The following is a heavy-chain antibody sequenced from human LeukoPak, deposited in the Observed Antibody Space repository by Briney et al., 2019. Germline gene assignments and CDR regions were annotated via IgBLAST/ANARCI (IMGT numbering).Heavy chain of an antibody. CDR1: GGSTSSGGYS. D-gene: IGHD3-9*01. V-gene: IGHV4-30-2*03. CDR3: ARGQGDILTGYYPTFDY. Sequence: PSQALSLTCAVSGGSTSSGGYSWSWIRQPPGKGLEWIGSIYYSGSTYYNPSLKSRVTISVDTSKNQFSLKLSSVTAADTAVYYCARGQGDILTGYYPTFDYWGQGTLVTVSS. J-gene: IGHJ4*02. CDR2: IYYSGST.